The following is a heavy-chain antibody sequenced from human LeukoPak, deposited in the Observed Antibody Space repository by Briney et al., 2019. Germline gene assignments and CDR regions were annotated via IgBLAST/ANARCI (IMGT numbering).Heavy chain of an antibody. CDR2: ISGLGDAT. J-gene: IGHJ1*01. V-gene: IGHV3-23*01. CDR1: GFIFKDFA. D-gene: IGHD2-15*01. CDR3: AKDPRWELLLGDYLEH. Sequence: GGSLRLSCVASGFIFKDFAMTWVRQAPGKGLEWVSAISGLGDATQYAESVRGRFSISRNNSKKTLFLQMDNLRAEDTGIYFCAKDPRWELLLGDYLEHWGQGTVVTVSS.